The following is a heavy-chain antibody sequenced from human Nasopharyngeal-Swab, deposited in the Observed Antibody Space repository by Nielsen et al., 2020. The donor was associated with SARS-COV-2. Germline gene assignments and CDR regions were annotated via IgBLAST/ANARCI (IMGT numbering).Heavy chain of an antibody. Sequence: GESLKISCVASGFTFSNYAMNWVRQAPGKRPEWVSVIGGDGGSTYYADSVKGRFTISRDNSKSTLYLQMNSLRAEDTAVYYCAKAPRYYFGSGSFYFEYWGQGTLVTVSA. V-gene: IGHV3-23*01. J-gene: IGHJ4*02. CDR3: AKAPRYYFGSGSFYFEY. CDR1: GFTFSNYA. D-gene: IGHD3-10*01. CDR2: IGGDGGST.